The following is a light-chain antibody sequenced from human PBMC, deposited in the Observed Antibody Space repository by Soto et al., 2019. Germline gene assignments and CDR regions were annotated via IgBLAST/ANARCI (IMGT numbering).Light chain of an antibody. J-gene: IGLJ3*02. V-gene: IGLV1-40*01. Sequence: QPVLTQPPSVSGAPGQRVTISCTGSSSNIGAGYDVHWYQQLPGTAPKLLIYGNINRPSGVPDRFSGSKSGTSASLAITGLQAEDEADYYCQSYDSSLRGVFGGGTKLTVL. CDR3: QSYDSSLRGV. CDR2: GNI. CDR1: SSNIGAGYD.